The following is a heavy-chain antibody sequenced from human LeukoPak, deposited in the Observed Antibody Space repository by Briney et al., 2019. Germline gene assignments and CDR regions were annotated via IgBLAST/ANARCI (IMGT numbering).Heavy chain of an antibody. Sequence: GGSLRLSCAASGFTFSDYGMHWVRQAPGKGLQWVALISFDGSKKDYADSVKGRFTISRDNSKNTLYLLMNSLRAEDTAVYYCAKDGGELDFDYWGQGTLDTVSS. CDR1: GFTFSDYG. D-gene: IGHD1-26*01. CDR2: ISFDGSKK. J-gene: IGHJ4*02. V-gene: IGHV3-30*18. CDR3: AKDGGELDFDY.